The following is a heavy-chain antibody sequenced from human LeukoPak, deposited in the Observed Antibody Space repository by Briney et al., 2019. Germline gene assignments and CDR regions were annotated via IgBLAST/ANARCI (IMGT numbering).Heavy chain of an antibody. CDR3: ARVYDPRRPGSYYGGNSAYYYYYMDV. CDR2: IYTSGST. J-gene: IGHJ6*03. V-gene: IGHV4-4*07. Sequence: PSETLSLTCTVSGGSISSYYWSWIRQPAGKGLEWIGRIYTSGSTNYNPSLKSRVTMSVDTSKNQFSLKLSSVTAADTAVYYCARVYDPRRPGSYYGGNSAYYYYYMDVWGKGTTDTVSS. D-gene: IGHD4-23*01. CDR1: GGSISSYY.